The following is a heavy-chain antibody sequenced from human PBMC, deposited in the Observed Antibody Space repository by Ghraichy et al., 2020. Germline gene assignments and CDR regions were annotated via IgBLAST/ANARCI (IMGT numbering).Heavy chain of an antibody. J-gene: IGHJ6*02. V-gene: IGHV3-64*01. D-gene: IGHD2-2*01. CDR1: GFTFSDYA. CDR2: ICSNGRCS. CDR3: VRGHTNSRKFYQLDV. Sequence: GGSLRLSCVASGFTFSDYAMHWVRQAPGKGLESVAIICSNGRCSYYAYSLNGRSTISRDNSKNMLYLQMDSLRLEDMAVYYCVRGHTNSRKFYQLDVWGQGTMVTVSS.